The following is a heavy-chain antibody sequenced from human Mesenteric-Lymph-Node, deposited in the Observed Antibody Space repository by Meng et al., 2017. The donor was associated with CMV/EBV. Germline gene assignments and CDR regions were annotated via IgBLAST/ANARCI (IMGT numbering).Heavy chain of an antibody. CDR3: ARGSISSNWHRSDFDY. J-gene: IGHJ4*02. CDR2: ISYHGSNK. D-gene: IGHD6-13*01. Sequence: GGSLRLSCAASRFTFSSYAMHWVRQAPGKGLEWVAIISYHGSNKYYADSVKGRFAISRDNSKNTLYLQMATLRPEDTAVYYCARGSISSNWHRSDFDYWGQGILVTVSS. CDR1: RFTFSSYA. V-gene: IGHV3-30*09.